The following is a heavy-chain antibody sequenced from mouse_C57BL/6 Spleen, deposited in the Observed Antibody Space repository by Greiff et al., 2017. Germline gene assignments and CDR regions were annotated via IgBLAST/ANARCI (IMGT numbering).Heavy chain of an antibody. Sequence: VQLQQSGPELVKPGASVKMSCKASGYTFTDYYMHWVKQKPGKGLEWIGEINPGSGNTYYNEKFKGKATLTAVTSSSTAYMQLSSLTSEDSAAYFCAREDGSSPWFAYWGQGTLVTVSA. V-gene: IGHV1-83*01. CDR3: REDGSSPWFAY. CDR1: YTFTDYYM. D-gene: IGHD1-1*01. J-gene: IGHJ3*01. CDR2: NPGSGNTY.